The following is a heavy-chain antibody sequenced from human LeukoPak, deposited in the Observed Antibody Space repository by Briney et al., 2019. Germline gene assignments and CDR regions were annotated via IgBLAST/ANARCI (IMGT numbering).Heavy chain of an antibody. CDR3: AKAHYIHFLDY. Sequence: PGGSLRLSCAASGFTFSSYGMSWVRQAPGKGLEWVSAISGSGDSTYYADSVKGRFTISRDNSKNTLYLQVNSLRAEDTAVYYCAKAHYIHFLDYWGQGTLVTVSS. J-gene: IGHJ4*02. V-gene: IGHV3-23*01. CDR2: ISGSGDST. D-gene: IGHD2/OR15-2a*01. CDR1: GFTFSSYG.